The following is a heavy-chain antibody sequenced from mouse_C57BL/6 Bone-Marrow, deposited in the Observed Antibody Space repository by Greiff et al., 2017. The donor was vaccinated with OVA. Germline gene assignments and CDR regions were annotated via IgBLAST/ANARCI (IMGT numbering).Heavy chain of an antibody. D-gene: IGHD3-2*02. Sequence: QVQLQQPGAELVKPGASVKLSCKASGYTFTSYWMHWVKQRPGQGLEWIGMIHPNRGSTNYNEKFKSKATLTLDKSSSTAYMQLSSLTSEDSAVYYCASRQLRPWFAYWGQGTLVTVSA. CDR3: ASRQLRPWFAY. V-gene: IGHV1-64*01. J-gene: IGHJ3*01. CDR2: IHPNRGST. CDR1: GYTFTSYW.